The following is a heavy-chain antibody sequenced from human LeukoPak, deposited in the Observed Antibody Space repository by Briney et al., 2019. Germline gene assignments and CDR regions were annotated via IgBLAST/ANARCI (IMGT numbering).Heavy chain of an antibody. CDR2: ISSSSSYI. CDR3: ARDPHYYDSSGGFDI. Sequence: PGGSLRLSCAASGFTFSSYSMNWVRQAPGKGLEWVSSISSSSSYIYYADSVKGRFTISRDNAKNSLYLQMNSLRAEDTAVCYCARDPHYYDSSGGFDIWGQGTMVTVSS. J-gene: IGHJ3*02. CDR1: GFTFSSYS. V-gene: IGHV3-21*01. D-gene: IGHD3-22*01.